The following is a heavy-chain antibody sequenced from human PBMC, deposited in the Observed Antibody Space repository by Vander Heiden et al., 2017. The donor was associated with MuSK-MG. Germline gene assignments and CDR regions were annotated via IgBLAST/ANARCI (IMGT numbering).Heavy chain of an antibody. D-gene: IGHD5-18*01. CDR2: IRGSGGST. CDR3: AKDPWIQLWLLGPVWDY. J-gene: IGHJ4*02. CDR1: GFPFSSYA. V-gene: IGHV3-23*01. Sequence: EVQLLESGGGLVQPGGSLRLSCAASGFPFSSYAVSGVGQGPGKGMEWVSAIRGSGGSTDYADSVKGRLTISRDNSKNTLYLQMNSLRAEDTAGYYCAKDPWIQLWLLGPVWDYWGQGTLVTVSA.